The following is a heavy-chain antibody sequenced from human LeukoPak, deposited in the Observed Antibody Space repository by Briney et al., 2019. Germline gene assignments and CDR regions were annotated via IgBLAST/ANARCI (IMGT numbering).Heavy chain of an antibody. Sequence: GGSLRLSCAASGFIFTNYFMSWVRQAPGKGLEWVASIKHDGSEKYYVDSVRGRFTISRNNTKNSLYLQMSSLRAEDTAVYYCATDRGWRTSGYYLYYFEYWGQGTLVTFSS. J-gene: IGHJ4*02. CDR2: IKHDGSEK. CDR3: ATDRGWRTSGYYLYYFEY. CDR1: GFIFTNYF. D-gene: IGHD3-3*01. V-gene: IGHV3-7*01.